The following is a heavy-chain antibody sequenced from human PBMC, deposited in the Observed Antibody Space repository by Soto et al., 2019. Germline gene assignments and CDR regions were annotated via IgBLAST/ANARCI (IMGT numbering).Heavy chain of an antibody. CDR2: IYYSGST. D-gene: IGHD2-2*01. J-gene: IGHJ6*04. Sequence: SETLSLTCTVSGGSISSSSYYWGWIRQPPGKGLEWIGSIYYSGSTYYNPSLKSRVTISVDTSKNQFSLKLSSVTAADTAVYYCARTGTSNGKDVWGKGTTVTVSS. CDR1: GGSISSSSYY. V-gene: IGHV4-39*01. CDR3: ARTGTSNGKDV.